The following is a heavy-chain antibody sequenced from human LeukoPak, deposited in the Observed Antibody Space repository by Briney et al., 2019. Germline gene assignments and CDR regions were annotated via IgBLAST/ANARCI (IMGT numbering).Heavy chain of an antibody. J-gene: IGHJ4*02. Sequence: GGSLRLSCTVFGFTFSDYYMSWVRQAPGKGLEWVSYISSSGSMLHYADSVEGRFTISRDNAKNSLYLQMSSLRVEDTAVYYCTRRPYSSSWYYFDYWGQGTLVTVSS. CDR2: ISSSGSML. D-gene: IGHD6-13*01. CDR3: TRRPYSSSWYYFDY. CDR1: GFTFSDYY. V-gene: IGHV3-11*04.